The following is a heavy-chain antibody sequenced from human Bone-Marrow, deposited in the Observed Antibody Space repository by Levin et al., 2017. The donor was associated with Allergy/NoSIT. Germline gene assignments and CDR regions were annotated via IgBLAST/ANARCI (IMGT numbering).Heavy chain of an antibody. CDR1: GLTFSKYA. V-gene: IGHV3-23*01. J-gene: IGHJ3*02. Sequence: GGYLRLSCEVSGLTFSKYAMSWVRQVPGKGLEWVAVVSGSGGHTSHADSVKGRFTVSRDNYKSTLYLQMNSLRAEDTAIYYCAQTGGYCFGTNCDAGPSDAFDKWGQGTLVSVSS. CDR2: VSGSGGHT. D-gene: IGHD1-26*01. CDR3: AQTGGYCFGTNCDAGPSDAFDK.